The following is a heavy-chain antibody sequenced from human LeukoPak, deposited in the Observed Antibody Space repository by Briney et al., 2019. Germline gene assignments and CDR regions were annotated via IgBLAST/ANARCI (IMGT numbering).Heavy chain of an antibody. CDR2: IYYSGST. CDR1: GGSISSSSYF. J-gene: IGHJ4*02. V-gene: IGHV4-39*01. Sequence: SETLSLTCTVSGGSISSSSYFWGWIRQPPGKGLEWIGSIYYSGSTYYNPSLKSRVTISVDMSKNQFSLKLSSVTAADTAIYYCARAQYYFFDYWGQGTLVTVSS. CDR3: ARAQYYFFDY.